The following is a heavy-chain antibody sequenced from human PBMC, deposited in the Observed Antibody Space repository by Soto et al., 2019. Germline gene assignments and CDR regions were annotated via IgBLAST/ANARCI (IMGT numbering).Heavy chain of an antibody. CDR2: IYTSGST. V-gene: IGHV4-4*07. CDR3: ARDQRAYSGHGRLLRGEYYCDY. J-gene: IGHJ4*02. Sequence: PSETLSLTCTVSVGSISSYYWSWIRQPAGKGLEWIGRIYTSGSTNYNPSLKSRVTMSVDTSKNQFSLKLSSVTAADTAVYYCARDQRAYSGHGRLLRGEYYCDYWGQGKLVT. CDR1: VGSISSYY. D-gene: IGHD5-12*01.